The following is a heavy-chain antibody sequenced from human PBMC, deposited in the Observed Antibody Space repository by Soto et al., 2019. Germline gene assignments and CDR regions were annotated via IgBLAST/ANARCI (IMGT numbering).Heavy chain of an antibody. CDR1: GYTFSMHY. V-gene: IGHV1-46*01. CDR3: ARVKRGSNRAWYNYMDV. CDR2: IHPTGGIT. Sequence: QVQLVQSGAVVKKPGASVTLSCKASGYTFSMHYIHWVRQAPGQGLEWMGMIHPTGGITNYAQRCKARVTLTRDTSTSTVYMELSSLRSEDTALYYCARVKRGSNRAWYNYMDVWGHGTRVTVSS. J-gene: IGHJ6*02. D-gene: IGHD1-1*01.